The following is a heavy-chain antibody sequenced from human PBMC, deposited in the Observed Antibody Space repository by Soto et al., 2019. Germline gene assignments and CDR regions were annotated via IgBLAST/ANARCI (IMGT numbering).Heavy chain of an antibody. Sequence: QVQLVQSGAEVQKPGSSVKVSCKASGGTFSSYAISWVRQAPGQGLEWMGGIIPIFGTANYAQKFQGRVTITADESTSTAYMELSSLRSEDTAVYYCAVLRTGTTKLYYFDYWGQGTLVTVSS. J-gene: IGHJ4*02. CDR2: IIPIFGTA. D-gene: IGHD1-7*01. CDR3: AVLRTGTTKLYYFDY. CDR1: GGTFSSYA. V-gene: IGHV1-69*01.